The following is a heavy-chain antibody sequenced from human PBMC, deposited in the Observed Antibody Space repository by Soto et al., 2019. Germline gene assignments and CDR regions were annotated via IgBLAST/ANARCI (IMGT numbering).Heavy chain of an antibody. CDR2: INEDGSVT. J-gene: IGHJ5*02. Sequence: GGSLRLSCAASGLTFSGRWLHWVRQAPGKGLVCVSRINEDGSVTNYADSVEGRFIISRDDAKNTLFLQMKSLRVEDTAVYYCVRDIPHNWFDPWGQGILVTVYS. CDR3: VRDIPHNWFDP. CDR1: GLTFSGRW. V-gene: IGHV3-74*01.